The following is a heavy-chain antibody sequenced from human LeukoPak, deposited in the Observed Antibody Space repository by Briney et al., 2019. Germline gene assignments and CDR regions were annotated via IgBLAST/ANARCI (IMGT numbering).Heavy chain of an antibody. Sequence: GASVKLSCKASGYTFTNYYMYWVRQAPGQGLEWMGWINTNTGNPTYAQGFTGRFVFSLDTSVSTAYLQISSLKAEDTAVYYCASLKHQYSSSWTDPDYWGQGTLVTVSS. CDR1: GYTFTNYY. CDR3: ASLKHQYSSSWTDPDY. CDR2: INTNTGNP. V-gene: IGHV7-4-1*02. D-gene: IGHD6-13*01. J-gene: IGHJ4*02.